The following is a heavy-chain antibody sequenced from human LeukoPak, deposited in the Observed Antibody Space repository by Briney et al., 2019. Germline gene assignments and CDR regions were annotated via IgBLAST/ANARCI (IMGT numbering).Heavy chain of an antibody. J-gene: IGHJ3*02. CDR2: ISYDGSNK. V-gene: IGHV3-30*18. CDR3: AKFPPSGGDSLGAFDI. Sequence: PGGSLRLSCAASGFTFSSYGMHWVRQAPGEGLEWVAVISYDGSNKYYADSVKGRFTISRDNSKNTLYLQMNSLRAEDTAVYYCAKFPPSGGDSLGAFDIWGQGTMVTVSS. D-gene: IGHD2-21*02. CDR1: GFTFSSYG.